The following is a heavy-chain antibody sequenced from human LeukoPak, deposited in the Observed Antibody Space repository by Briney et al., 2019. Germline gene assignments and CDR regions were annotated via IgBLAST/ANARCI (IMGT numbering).Heavy chain of an antibody. Sequence: SETLSLTCSVSGGSVVSYYWNWIRQPPGKGLEWIGYSYYTGITSYNPSLKSRVTISVDTSKNKVSLRLASVIAADTALYFCARIIHQTTDTGDFDYWGQGTLVTVSS. J-gene: IGHJ4*02. CDR1: GGSVVSYY. V-gene: IGHV4-59*02. CDR3: ARIIHQTTDTGDFDY. CDR2: SYYTGIT. D-gene: IGHD1-14*01.